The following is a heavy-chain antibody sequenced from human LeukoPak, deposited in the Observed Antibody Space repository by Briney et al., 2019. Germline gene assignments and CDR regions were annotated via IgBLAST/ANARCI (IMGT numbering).Heavy chain of an antibody. V-gene: IGHV3-48*03. CDR2: ISSSGSTI. J-gene: IGHJ4*02. CDR3: ARLYCSGGSCYRSFDY. D-gene: IGHD2-15*01. CDR1: GFTFSSYE. Sequence: GGSLRLPCAASGFTFSSYEMKWVRQAPGKGLEWVSYISSSGSTIYYADSVKGRFTISRDNAKNSLYLQMNSLRAEDTAVYYCARLYCSGGSCYRSFDYWGQGTLVTVSS.